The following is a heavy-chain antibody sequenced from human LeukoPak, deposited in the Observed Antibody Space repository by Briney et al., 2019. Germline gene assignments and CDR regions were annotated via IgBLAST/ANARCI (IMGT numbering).Heavy chain of an antibody. CDR3: AREGDQMDAFDI. Sequence: GGSLRLSCTASGFIFSKYWMTWLRQAPGKGLEWVANIRQDGGDIHYVDSVKGRFTISRDNGKNSLYLQMNSLRAEDTAVYYCAREGDQMDAFDIWGQGTMVTVSS. V-gene: IGHV3-7*01. D-gene: IGHD3-16*01. CDR2: IRQDGGDI. J-gene: IGHJ3*02. CDR1: GFIFSKYW.